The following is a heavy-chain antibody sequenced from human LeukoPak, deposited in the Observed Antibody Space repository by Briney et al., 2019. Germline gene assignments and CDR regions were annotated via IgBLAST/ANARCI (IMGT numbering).Heavy chain of an antibody. CDR1: GFTFSSFA. CDR3: AKVYGELLAQHFDY. J-gene: IGHJ4*02. V-gene: IGHV3-23*01. D-gene: IGHD2-15*01. Sequence: PGGSLRLSCAASGFTFSSFAMSWVRQAPGKGLEWVSTISGSGGSTFYADSVKGRFTISRDNSKNTLYLQMDSLRAEDTAVYYCAKVYGELLAQHFDYWGQGTLVTVSS. CDR2: ISGSGGST.